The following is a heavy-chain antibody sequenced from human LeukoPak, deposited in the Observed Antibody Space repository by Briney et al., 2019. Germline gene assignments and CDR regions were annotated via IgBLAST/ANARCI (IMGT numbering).Heavy chain of an antibody. CDR1: GFTFSSYE. Sequence: GGSLRLSCAASGFTFSSYEMNWVRQAPGKGLEWVSYISSSGSTIYYADSVKGRFTISRDNAKNSLYLQMNSLRAEDTAVYYCARDGRGYCSGGSCCSFDYWGQGTLVTVSS. J-gene: IGHJ4*02. D-gene: IGHD2-15*01. V-gene: IGHV3-48*03. CDR3: ARDGRGYCSGGSCCSFDY. CDR2: ISSSGSTI.